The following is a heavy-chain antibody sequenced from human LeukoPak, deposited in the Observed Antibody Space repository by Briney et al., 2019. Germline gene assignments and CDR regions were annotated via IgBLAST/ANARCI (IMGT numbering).Heavy chain of an antibody. D-gene: IGHD5-18*01. Sequence: PGGSLRLSCAASGFSFSFSNMNWVRQAPGKGLEWVSYISSTNGHTYYADSVNGRFTISRDTAKNSLYLQMNSLRVEDAAVYYCAKRGYSYGLAWGQGTLVTVSS. CDR3: AKRGYSYGLA. J-gene: IGHJ5*02. CDR1: GFSFSFSN. V-gene: IGHV3-21*04. CDR2: ISSTNGHT.